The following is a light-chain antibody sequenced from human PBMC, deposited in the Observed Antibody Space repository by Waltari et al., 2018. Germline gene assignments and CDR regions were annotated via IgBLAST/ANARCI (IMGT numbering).Light chain of an antibody. CDR3: QQGLT. Sequence: EIVMTHSPATLSVSPGERATLSCRASQSVSSNLAWYQQKPGQAPRLLIYGASTRATGIPARFSGSGSGTEFTLTISSLQSEDFAVYYCQQGLTFGGGTKVEIK. CDR2: GAS. V-gene: IGKV3-15*01. CDR1: QSVSSN. J-gene: IGKJ4*01.